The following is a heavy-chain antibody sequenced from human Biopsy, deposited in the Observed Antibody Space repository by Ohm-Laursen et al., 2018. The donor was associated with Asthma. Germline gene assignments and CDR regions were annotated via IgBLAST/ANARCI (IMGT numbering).Heavy chain of an antibody. J-gene: IGHJ1*01. V-gene: IGHV3-7*01. CDR1: GFTFGDYW. CDR2: IKHDGGEK. D-gene: IGHD3-3*02. CDR3: ARTFHFWSPYHAEPYQL. Sequence: SLRLSCAASGFTFGDYWMSWVRQVPGKGLEWVANIKHDGGEKNHVDSLKGRFTISRDNAKNSLYLQMNSLRAEDTAVYYCARTFHFWSPYHAEPYQLWGQGTLVTVSS.